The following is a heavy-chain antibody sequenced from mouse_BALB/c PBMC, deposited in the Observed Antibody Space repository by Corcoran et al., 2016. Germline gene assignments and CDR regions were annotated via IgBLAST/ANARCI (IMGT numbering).Heavy chain of an antibody. CDR2: ISYDGSN. Sequence: DVQLQESGPGLVKPSQSLSLTCSVTGYSITSGYFWNWIRQFPGNKLEWMGYISYDGSNNYNPSPKNRISITRDTSKNQFFLKLNSVTTEDTATYYCASGSSYFDYWGQGTTLTVSS. CDR1: GYSITSGYF. V-gene: IGHV3-6*02. D-gene: IGHD1-1*01. CDR3: ASGSSYFDY. J-gene: IGHJ2*01.